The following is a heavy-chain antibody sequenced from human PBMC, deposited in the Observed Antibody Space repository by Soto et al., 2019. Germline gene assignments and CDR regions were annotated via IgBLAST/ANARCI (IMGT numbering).Heavy chain of an antibody. CDR3: ARPRDGYNPHVDY. Sequence: GESLKISCTGSGYRFTRYWIGWVRQLPGKGLEWMGIIYPGDSDTRYSPSFQGQVTISADKSISTAYLQWSSLKASDTAMYYCARPRDGYNPHVDYWGQGTLVTVSS. CDR2: IYPGDSDT. J-gene: IGHJ4*02. D-gene: IGHD5-12*01. V-gene: IGHV5-51*01. CDR1: GYRFTRYW.